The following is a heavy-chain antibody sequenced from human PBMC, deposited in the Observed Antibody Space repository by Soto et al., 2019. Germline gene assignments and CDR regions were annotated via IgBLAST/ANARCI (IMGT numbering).Heavy chain of an antibody. CDR2: INHSGST. V-gene: IGHV4-34*01. Sequence: QVQLQQWGAGLLKPSETLSLTCAVYGGSFSGYYWSWIRQPPGKGLEWIGEINHSGSTNYNPSLKSRVTISVDTSKNQFSLKLSSVTAADTAVYYCARGFSLEQIAAAGLFDYWGQGTLVTVSS. CDR1: GGSFSGYY. J-gene: IGHJ4*02. CDR3: ARGFSLEQIAAAGLFDY. D-gene: IGHD6-13*01.